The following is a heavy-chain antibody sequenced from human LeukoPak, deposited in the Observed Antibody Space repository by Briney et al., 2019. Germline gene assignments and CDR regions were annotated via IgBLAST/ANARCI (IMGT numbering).Heavy chain of an antibody. CDR1: VGSFCGYY. CDR2: VNHSGST. Sequence: SETLSLTCAVYVGSFCGYYWSWIRQPPGKGLEWIGAVNHSGSTNYNPSLKSRFTISVDTSKNQFSLKLSSVTAADTAVYYCARTPRYYYYYMDVWGKGTTVTVSS. CDR3: ARTPRYYYYYMDV. J-gene: IGHJ6*03. V-gene: IGHV4-34*01.